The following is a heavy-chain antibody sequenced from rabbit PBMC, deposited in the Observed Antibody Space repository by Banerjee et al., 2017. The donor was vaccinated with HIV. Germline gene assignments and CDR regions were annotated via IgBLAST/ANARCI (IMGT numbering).Heavy chain of an antibody. V-gene: IGHV1S40*01. D-gene: IGHD4-1*01. CDR3: ARGTGGSEFSL. CDR2: IVGGSSAST. Sequence: QSLEESGGDLVKPGASLTLTCTASGFSFSSSYYMCWVRQAPGKGLEWIACIVGGSSASTYYASWAKGRFTISKTSSTTVTLQMTSLTAADTATYFCARGTGGSEFSLWGQGTLVTVS. CDR1: GFSFSSSYY. J-gene: IGHJ4*01.